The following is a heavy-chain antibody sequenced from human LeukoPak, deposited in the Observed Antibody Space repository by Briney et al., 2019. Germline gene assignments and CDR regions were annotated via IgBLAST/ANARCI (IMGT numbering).Heavy chain of an antibody. D-gene: IGHD3-10*01. CDR3: ASGELNMGLDY. Sequence: GGSLRLSCAASGFTFTNYWMTWVRQAPGKGLEWVANIKQDGSEKYYVDSVQGRFTISRDNAKNSLFLQMNSLRVEDTAVYYCASGELNMGLDYWGQGALVTVSS. CDR2: IKQDGSEK. V-gene: IGHV3-7*01. J-gene: IGHJ4*02. CDR1: GFTFTNYW.